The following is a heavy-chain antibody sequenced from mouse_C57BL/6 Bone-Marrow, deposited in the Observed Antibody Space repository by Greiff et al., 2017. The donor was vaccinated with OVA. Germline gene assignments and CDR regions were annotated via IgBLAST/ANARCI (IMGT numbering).Heavy chain of an antibody. CDR1: GFTFSNYW. V-gene: IGHV6-3*01. D-gene: IGHD2-5*01. CDR2: IRLKSDNYAT. J-gene: IGHJ4*01. Sequence: EVKLVESGGGLVQPGGSMKLSCVASGFTFSNYWMNWVRQSPEKGLEWVAQIRLKSDNYATHYAESVKGRFTISRDDSKSSVYLQMNNLRAEDTGIYYCTSYYSNYHYYAMDYWGQGTSVTVSS. CDR3: TSYYSNYHYYAMDY.